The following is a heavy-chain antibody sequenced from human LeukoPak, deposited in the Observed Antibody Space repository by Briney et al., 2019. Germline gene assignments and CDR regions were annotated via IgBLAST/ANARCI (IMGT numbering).Heavy chain of an antibody. CDR2: IYYSGST. V-gene: IGHV4-30-4*01. Sequence: SQTLSLTCTVSGGSISSGDYYWSWIRQPPGKGLEWIGYIYYSGSTYYNPSLKSRVTLSVDTSKNQLNSVTAADTAVYYCARDPSSGYCSSSSCSGPQNWFDPWGQGTLVTVSS. J-gene: IGHJ5*02. CDR1: GGSISSGDYY. CDR3: ARDPSSGYCSSSSCSGPQNWFDP. D-gene: IGHD2-2*01.